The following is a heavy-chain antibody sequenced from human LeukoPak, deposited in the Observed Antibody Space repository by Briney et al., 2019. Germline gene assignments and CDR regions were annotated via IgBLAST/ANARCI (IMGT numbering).Heavy chain of an antibody. CDR2: IYYSGST. D-gene: IGHD1-26*01. Sequence: SETLSLTCTVSGGSISSRNYYWGWIRQPPGKGLEWIGNIYYSGSTYYNSSLKSRLTISVDTSKNQFSLKLSSVTAADTAVYYCARRRSWELDFDYWGQGTLVTVSS. V-gene: IGHV4-39*01. J-gene: IGHJ4*02. CDR3: ARRRSWELDFDY. CDR1: GGSISSRNYY.